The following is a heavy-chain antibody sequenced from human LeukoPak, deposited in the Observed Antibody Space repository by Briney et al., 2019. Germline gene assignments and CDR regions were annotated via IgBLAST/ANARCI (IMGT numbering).Heavy chain of an antibody. V-gene: IGHV3-23*01. J-gene: IGHJ4*02. CDR1: GFTLSSYA. Sequence: PGGSLRLSCAASGFTLSSYAMSWVRQAPGKGLEWVSAISVSGNTYHADSVKGRFTISRDSSKNTLFLQMNRLRPEDAAVYYCAKAPVTTCRGAYCYPFDYWGQGTLVTVSS. D-gene: IGHD2-21*01. CDR3: AKAPVTTCRGAYCYPFDY. CDR2: ISVSGNT.